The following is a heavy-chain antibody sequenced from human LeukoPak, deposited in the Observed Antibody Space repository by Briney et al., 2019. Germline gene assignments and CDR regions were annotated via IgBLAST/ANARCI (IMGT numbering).Heavy chain of an antibody. CDR3: AKERSIAAAAQGS. J-gene: IGHJ5*02. V-gene: IGHV3-23*01. CDR2: ISGSGGST. CDR1: GFTFSNYA. D-gene: IGHD6-13*01. Sequence: PGGSLRLSCAASGFTFSNYAMSWVRQAPGKGLEWVSSISGSGGSTYYADSVKGRFTISRDNSKNTLYLQMNSLRAEETAVYYCAKERSIAAAAQGSWGQGTLVSVFS.